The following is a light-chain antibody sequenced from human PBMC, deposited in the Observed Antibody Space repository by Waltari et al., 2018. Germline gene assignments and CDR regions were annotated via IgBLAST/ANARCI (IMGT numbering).Light chain of an antibody. Sequence: IVLTQSPGTLSLSPGERATLSCRASQSVNTYLAWYQQKPGQAPRLLIYGAYTRAAGIPERFSGSGFGTDFSLTISRLEAEDFAVYYCQHHVRLPATFGQGTKVEIK. J-gene: IGKJ1*01. V-gene: IGKV3-20*01. CDR1: QSVNTY. CDR2: GAY. CDR3: QHHVRLPAT.